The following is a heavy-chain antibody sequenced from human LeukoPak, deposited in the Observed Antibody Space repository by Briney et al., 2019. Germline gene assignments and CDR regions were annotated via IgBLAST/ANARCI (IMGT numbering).Heavy chain of an antibody. J-gene: IGHJ3*02. D-gene: IGHD1-26*01. Sequence: GASVKVSCKASGYTFTGYYVHWVRQAPGQGLEWMGWINPKNGDRDYARKFQGRVTISRDTSVSTAYMDLRSLRSDDTAVYYCARARYLTGSRDDAFDIWGQGTVVTVSS. V-gene: IGHV1-2*02. CDR3: ARARYLTGSRDDAFDI. CDR2: INPKNGDR. CDR1: GYTFTGYY.